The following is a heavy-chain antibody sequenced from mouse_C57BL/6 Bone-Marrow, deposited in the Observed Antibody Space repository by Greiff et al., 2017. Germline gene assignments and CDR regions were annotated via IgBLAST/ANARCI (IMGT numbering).Heavy chain of an antibody. J-gene: IGHJ2*01. Sequence: EVQLQQSGPVLVKPGASVKMSCKASGYTFTDYYMNWVKQSHGKSLEWIGVINPYNGGTSYNQKFKGKATLTVDKSSSTAYMELNSLTSEDSAVYYCARVRAYYSNSYYFDDWGQGTTLTVSS. CDR3: ARVRAYYSNSYYFDD. V-gene: IGHV1-19*01. CDR2: INPYNGGT. D-gene: IGHD2-5*01. CDR1: GYTFTDYY.